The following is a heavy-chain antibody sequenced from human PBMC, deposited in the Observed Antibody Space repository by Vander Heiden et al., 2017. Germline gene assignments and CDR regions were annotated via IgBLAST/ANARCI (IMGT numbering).Heavy chain of an antibody. CDR1: GGSFSGYY. D-gene: IGHD2-21*02. V-gene: IGHV4-34*01. CDR3: AGWGGDHPWDY. CDR2: INHSGST. Sequence: QVQLQQWGAGLLKPSETLSLTCAVYGGSFSGYYWSWIRQPPGKGLEWIGEINHSGSTNYNPSLKSRVTISVDTSKNQFSLKLSSVTAADTAVYYCAGWGGDHPWDYWGQGTLVNVSS. J-gene: IGHJ4*02.